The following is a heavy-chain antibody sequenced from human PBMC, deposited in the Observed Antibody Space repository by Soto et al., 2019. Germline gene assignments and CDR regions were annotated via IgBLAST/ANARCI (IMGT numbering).Heavy chain of an antibody. V-gene: IGHV3-30-3*01. J-gene: IGHJ6*02. CDR2: ISFDGNIK. Sequence: GWSLRLSCASSVFTFSDYAMHWVRHVPGQGLEWVAVISFDGNIKYDADSVKGRFTISRDNSKNTLFLQMDSLKGEDTAVYSCARAPRRYCTSLSCLGLYGLDVWGQGTAVTVS. CDR3: ARAPRRYCTSLSCLGLYGLDV. CDR1: VFTFSDYA. D-gene: IGHD2-8*01.